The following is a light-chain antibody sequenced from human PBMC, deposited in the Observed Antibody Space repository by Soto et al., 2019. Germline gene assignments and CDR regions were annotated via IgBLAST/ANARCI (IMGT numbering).Light chain of an antibody. CDR2: GAS. CDR1: QGISEY. Sequence: DIPMAQSPSSLSASIGDRVTITCRASQGISEYLAWYQQRPGNAPNLLIYGASTMPSGVPSRFSGSGSGTHFTLTISSLQPEDVATYYCHSYNSIPRTFGQGTKVEIK. J-gene: IGKJ1*01. V-gene: IGKV1-27*01. CDR3: HSYNSIPRT.